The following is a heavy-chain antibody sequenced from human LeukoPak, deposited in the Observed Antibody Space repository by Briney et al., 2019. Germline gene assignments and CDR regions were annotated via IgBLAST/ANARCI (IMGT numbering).Heavy chain of an antibody. CDR1: GYTFTGNH. Sequence: ASVKVSCKASGYTFTGNHMHWVRQAPGQGLECMGWISPKTGDTHYAQNFQGRVTMTRDTSISTAYMELSRLTSDDTAVYYCAREVGINAFDIWGQGTMVTVSS. CDR2: ISPKTGDT. D-gene: IGHD3-10*01. V-gene: IGHV1-2*02. CDR3: AREVGINAFDI. J-gene: IGHJ3*02.